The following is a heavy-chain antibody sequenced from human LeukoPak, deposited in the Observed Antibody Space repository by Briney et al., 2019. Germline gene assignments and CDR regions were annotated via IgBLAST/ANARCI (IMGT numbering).Heavy chain of an antibody. Sequence: SETLSLTCTVSGGSISSYYWSWIRQPPGKGLEWIGYIYYSGSTNYNPSLKCRVTRSVDTSKNQFSLKLSSVTAADTAVYYCARGIAAAGYYYYYYMDVWGKGTTVTVSS. V-gene: IGHV4-59*01. CDR2: IYYSGST. J-gene: IGHJ6*03. CDR3: ARGIAAAGYYYYYYMDV. CDR1: GGSISSYY. D-gene: IGHD6-13*01.